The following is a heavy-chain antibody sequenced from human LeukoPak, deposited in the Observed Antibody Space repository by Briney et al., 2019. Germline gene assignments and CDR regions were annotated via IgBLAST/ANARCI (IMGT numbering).Heavy chain of an antibody. Sequence: SQTLSLTCAISGDSVSSNSAAWNRIRQSPSRGLEWLGRAYYRSKWYNDYAVSVKSRITINPGTSKNQFSLQLNSVTPEDTAVYYCARDTDSSGWYGTYYYYGMDVWGQGTTVTVSS. V-gene: IGHV6-1*01. CDR3: ARDTDSSGWYGTYYYYGMDV. D-gene: IGHD6-19*01. CDR1: GDSVSSNSAA. CDR2: AYYRSKWYN. J-gene: IGHJ6*02.